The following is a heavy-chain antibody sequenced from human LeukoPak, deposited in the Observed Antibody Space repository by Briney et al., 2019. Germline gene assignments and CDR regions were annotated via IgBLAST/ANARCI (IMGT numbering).Heavy chain of an antibody. D-gene: IGHD3-22*01. CDR3: ARPYYYDSRIDP. V-gene: IGHV4-30-4*01. J-gene: IGHJ5*02. Sequence: PSETLSLTCTVSGGSISSGDYYWGWIRQPPGKGLEWIGYTYYSGSTYYNPSLKSRVTISVDTSKNQCSLKLTSVTAADTAVYYCARPYYYDSRIDPGGQGTLVTVSS. CDR1: GGSISSGDYY. CDR2: TYYSGST.